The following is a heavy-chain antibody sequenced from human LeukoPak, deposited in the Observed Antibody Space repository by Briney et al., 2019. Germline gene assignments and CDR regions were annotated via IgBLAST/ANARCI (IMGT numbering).Heavy chain of an antibody. J-gene: IGHJ3*02. CDR2: IIPIFGTA. CDR1: GGTFSSYA. V-gene: IGHV1-69*13. Sequence: GASVKVSCKASGGTFSSYAISWVRQAPGQGLEWMGGIIPIFGTANYAQKFQGRVTITADESTSTAYMELSSLRSENTAVYYCARVESGSYYPGGAFDIWGQGTMVTVSP. D-gene: IGHD1-26*01. CDR3: ARVESGSYYPGGAFDI.